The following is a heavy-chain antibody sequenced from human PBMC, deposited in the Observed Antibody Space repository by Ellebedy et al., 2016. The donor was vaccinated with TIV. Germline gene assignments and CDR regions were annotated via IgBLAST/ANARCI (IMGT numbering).Heavy chain of an antibody. D-gene: IGHD6-6*01. CDR2: INPSGGST. Sequence: ASVKVSCKASGGTFSSYAISWVRQAPGQGLEWMGIINPSGGSTSYAQKFQGRVTMTRDTSTSTVYMELSSLRSEDTAVYYCARATSSSRTPDYWGQGTLVTVSS. CDR3: ARATSSSRTPDY. J-gene: IGHJ4*02. V-gene: IGHV1-46*01. CDR1: GGTFSSYA.